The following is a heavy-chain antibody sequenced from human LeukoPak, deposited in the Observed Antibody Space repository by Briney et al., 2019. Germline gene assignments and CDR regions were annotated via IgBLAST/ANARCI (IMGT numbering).Heavy chain of an antibody. J-gene: IGHJ4*02. Sequence: SETLSLTCTVSGGSISSYYWSWIRQPPGKGLEWIGYIYYSGTTNYNPSLKSRVTISVDTSKNQFSLKLSSVTAADTAVYYCARGRGTYYDILTGPISLYYFDYWGQGTLVTVSS. CDR1: GGSISSYY. V-gene: IGHV4-59*12. CDR2: IYYSGTT. D-gene: IGHD3-9*01. CDR3: ARGRGTYYDILTGPISLYYFDY.